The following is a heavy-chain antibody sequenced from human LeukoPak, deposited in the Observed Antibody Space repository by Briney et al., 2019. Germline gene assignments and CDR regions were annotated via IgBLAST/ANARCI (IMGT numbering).Heavy chain of an antibody. J-gene: IGHJ4*02. CDR2: IKTDGSIT. D-gene: IGHD3-10*01. CDR3: AKDHHPPTMVRGVITYYFDY. Sequence: GGSLRLSCAASGFSFSVYWMHWVRQAPGKGPAWVSRIKTDGSITDYADSVKGRFTITRDNAKNTLYLQMNSLRAEDTAVYYCAKDHHPPTMVRGVITYYFDYWGQGTLVTVSS. V-gene: IGHV3-74*01. CDR1: GFSFSVYW.